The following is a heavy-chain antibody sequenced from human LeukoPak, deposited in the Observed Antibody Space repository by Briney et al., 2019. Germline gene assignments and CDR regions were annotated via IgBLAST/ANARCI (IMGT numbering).Heavy chain of an antibody. CDR2: IYHSGTT. Sequence: SETLSPTCTVSGASLSASGRNWGWVRQPPWKGLEWIASIYHSGTTYYSPSFESRVTVSVDTYKNQFSLKLSSVTATDTAVYYCLSGRDNAFDPWGQGTLVTVSP. V-gene: IGHV4-39*01. CDR1: GASLSASGRN. CDR3: LSGRDNAFDP. J-gene: IGHJ5*02. D-gene: IGHD2-8*02.